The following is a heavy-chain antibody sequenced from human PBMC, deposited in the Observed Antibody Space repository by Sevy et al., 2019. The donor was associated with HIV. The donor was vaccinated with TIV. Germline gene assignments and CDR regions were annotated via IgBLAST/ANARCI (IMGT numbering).Heavy chain of an antibody. D-gene: IGHD3-16*01. J-gene: IGHJ6*02. Sequence: SETLSLTCAVYGGSFSGYYWSWIRQPPGKGLEWIGEINHSGSTNYNPSLKSRVTISVDTSKNQFSLKLSSVTAADTAVYYCASAVIKLRAYYYYGMDVWGQGTTVTVSS. CDR3: ASAVIKLRAYYYYGMDV. CDR2: INHSGST. V-gene: IGHV4-34*01. CDR1: GGSFSGYY.